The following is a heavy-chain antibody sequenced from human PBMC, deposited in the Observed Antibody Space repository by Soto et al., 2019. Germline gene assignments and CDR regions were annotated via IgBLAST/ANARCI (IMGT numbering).Heavy chain of an antibody. J-gene: IGHJ4*02. CDR3: ARKATVTTCFDY. CDR2: IYYSGST. V-gene: IGHV4-31*03. CDR1: GGSISSGGYY. D-gene: IGHD4-17*01. Sequence: QVQLQESGPGLVKPSQTLSLTCTVYGGSISSGGYYWSWIRQHPGKGREWIGYIYYSGSTHYNPSLKSRVTISVDTSKNQFSLKLSSVTAADTAVYYCARKATVTTCFDYWGQGTVVTVSS.